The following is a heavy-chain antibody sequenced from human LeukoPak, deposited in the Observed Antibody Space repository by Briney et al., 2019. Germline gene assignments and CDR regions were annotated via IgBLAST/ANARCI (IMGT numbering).Heavy chain of an antibody. D-gene: IGHD6-13*01. CDR1: GFTFSSYG. Sequence: GGSLRLSCEASGFTFSSYGMSWVRQAPGKGLEWVALIPYDGSNKYYADSVKGRFTVSRDNSKNTLYLQMNSLRAEDTAVYYCVRGAYSSSWLNFDYWGQGTLVTVSS. CDR3: VRGAYSSSWLNFDY. J-gene: IGHJ4*02. V-gene: IGHV3-30*03. CDR2: IPYDGSNK.